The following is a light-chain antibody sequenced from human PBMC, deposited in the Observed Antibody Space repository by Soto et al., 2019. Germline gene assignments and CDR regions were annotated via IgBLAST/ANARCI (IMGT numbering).Light chain of an antibody. CDR2: AAS. V-gene: IGKV1-39*01. Sequence: DIQVTQTPSSLSASIGDRVTITCRASQDLSSWLAWYQQKPGKAPKLLNYAASSLQSGVPSRFSGSGSGTDFTLTISSLQPEDFATYYCQQSYSTSWTFGQGTKVDI. J-gene: IGKJ1*01. CDR3: QQSYSTSWT. CDR1: QDLSSW.